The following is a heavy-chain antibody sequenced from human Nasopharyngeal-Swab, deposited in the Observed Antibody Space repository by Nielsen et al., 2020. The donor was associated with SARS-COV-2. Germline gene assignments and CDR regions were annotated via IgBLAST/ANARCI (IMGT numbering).Heavy chain of an antibody. J-gene: IGHJ3*02. CDR2: IYYSGST. CDR3: ARDSGSFNDAFDI. Sequence: SETLSLTCTVSGGSISSGGYYWCWIRQPPGKGLEWIGYIYYSGSTNYNPSLKSRVTISVDTSKNQFSLKLSSVTAADTAVYYCARDSGSFNDAFDIWGQGTMVTVSS. CDR1: GGSISSGGYY. V-gene: IGHV4-61*08. D-gene: IGHD1-26*01.